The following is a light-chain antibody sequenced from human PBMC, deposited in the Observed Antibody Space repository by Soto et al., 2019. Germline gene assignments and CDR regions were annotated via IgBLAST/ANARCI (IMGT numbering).Light chain of an antibody. CDR1: QSISSW. Sequence: DIQMAQSPSTLSASVGDIVTITCRASQSISSWLAWYQQKPGKAPKLLIYDASSLESGVPSRFSGSGSGTEFTLTISSLQPDDFATYYCQQYNSFWTCGQGTKVDI. J-gene: IGKJ1*01. CDR2: DAS. CDR3: QQYNSFWT. V-gene: IGKV1-5*01.